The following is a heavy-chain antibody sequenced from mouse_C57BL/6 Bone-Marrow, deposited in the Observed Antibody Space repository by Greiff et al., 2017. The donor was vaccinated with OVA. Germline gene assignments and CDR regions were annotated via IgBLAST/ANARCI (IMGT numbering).Heavy chain of an antibody. J-gene: IGHJ4*01. D-gene: IGHD2-3*01. CDR2: FYPGSGSI. V-gene: IGHV1-62-2*01. Sequence: VKLVESGAELVKPGASVKLSCKASGYTFTEYTIHWVKQRSGQGLEWIGWFYPGSGSIKYNEKFKDKATLTADKSSSTVYMELSRLTSEDSAVYFCARHEERGDGLGAMDYWGQGTSVTVSS. CDR3: ARHEERGDGLGAMDY. CDR1: GYTFTEYT.